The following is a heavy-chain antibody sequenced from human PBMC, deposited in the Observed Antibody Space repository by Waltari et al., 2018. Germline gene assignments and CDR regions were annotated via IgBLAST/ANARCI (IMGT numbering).Heavy chain of an antibody. Sequence: QLQLQESGPGLVKPSGTLSLTCPVSGYSMSYTYWWSWVRQPPGKGLEWIGQVHGSGRTNYNPSFASRVTVSLDTPNNQFSLRVTSATAADTAIYYCARDRGRGLYLDSWGPGTLVAVSP. J-gene: IGHJ4*02. CDR3: ARDRGRGLYLDS. CDR1: GYSMSYTYW. D-gene: IGHD5-12*01. CDR2: VHGSGRT. V-gene: IGHV4-4*02.